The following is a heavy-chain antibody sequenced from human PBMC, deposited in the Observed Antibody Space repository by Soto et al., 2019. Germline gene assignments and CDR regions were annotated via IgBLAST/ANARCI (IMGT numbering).Heavy chain of an antibody. Sequence: QLQLQESGSGLVKPSQTLSLTCAVSGGSISSGGYSWSWIRQPPGKGLEWVGYIYHSGSTYYNPSLKSRVTISVTRSTNQFSLKMSSVTDADTAVYYCARGMTTVTTLDYWGQGTLVTVSS. CDR3: ARGMTTVTTLDY. D-gene: IGHD4-4*01. J-gene: IGHJ4*02. CDR1: GGSISSGGYS. V-gene: IGHV4-30-2*01. CDR2: IYHSGST.